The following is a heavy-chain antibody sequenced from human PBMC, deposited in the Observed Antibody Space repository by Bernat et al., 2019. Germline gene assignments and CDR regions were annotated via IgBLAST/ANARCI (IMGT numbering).Heavy chain of an antibody. CDR3: ARPEGGYDGYWGYFDY. J-gene: IGHJ4*03. Sequence: EVQLQQSGPVLVKPGASVKMSCKASGYTFTDYYMNWVKQSHGKSLEWIGVINPYNGGTSYNQKFKGKATLTVDKSSSTAYMELNSLTSEDSAVYYCARPEGGYDGYWGYFDYWGQGTTLTVSS. CDR1: GYTFTDYY. CDR2: INPYNGGT. D-gene: IGHD5-12*01. V-gene: IGHV1-69-2*01.